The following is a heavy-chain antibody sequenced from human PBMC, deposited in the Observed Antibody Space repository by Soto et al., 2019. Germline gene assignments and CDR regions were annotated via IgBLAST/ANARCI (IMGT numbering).Heavy chain of an antibody. Sequence: QITLKESGPTLLKPTQTLTLTCTLSGFSLTSPAVGVNWIRQPPGKALEWLALIYWEDDKQYSPSLKSRLTITKDTSKNQVVLTMTNMDPVDTATYYCAHGSGWLSDYWGQGTLVTVSS. D-gene: IGHD6-19*01. V-gene: IGHV2-5*02. CDR1: GFSLTSPAVG. CDR2: IYWEDDK. CDR3: AHGSGWLSDY. J-gene: IGHJ4*02.